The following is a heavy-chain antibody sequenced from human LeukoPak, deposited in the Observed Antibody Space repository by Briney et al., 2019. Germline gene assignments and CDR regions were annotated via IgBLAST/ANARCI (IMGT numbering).Heavy chain of an antibody. V-gene: IGHV1-8*01. CDR2: MNPNSGNT. CDR1: GYTFTSYD. CDR3: ARGIVGHYDFWSGYSYYGMDV. Sequence: GASVKVSCKASGYTFTSYDINWVRQATGQGLEWMGWMNPNSGNTGYAQKFQGRVTMTRNTSISTAYMELSSLRSEDTAVYYCARGIVGHYDFWSGYSYYGMDVWGQGTTVTVSS. D-gene: IGHD3-3*01. J-gene: IGHJ6*02.